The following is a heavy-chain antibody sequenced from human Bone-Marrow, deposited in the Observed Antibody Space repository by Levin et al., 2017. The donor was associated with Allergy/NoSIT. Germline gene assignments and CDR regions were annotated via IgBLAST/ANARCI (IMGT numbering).Heavy chain of an antibody. V-gene: IGHV3-23*01. J-gene: IGHJ3*02. CDR3: AKKRVNMSSSKAFDI. Sequence: QTGGSLRLSCAASGFTFSSYAMTWVRQAPGKGLEWVSIISDSGGTTYYADSVKGRFTISRDNYKNTFYLHMNSLRAEDTAVYYCAKKRVNMSSSKAFDIWGQGTMVTVSS. D-gene: IGHD3-10*02. CDR2: ISDSGGTT. CDR1: GFTFSSYA.